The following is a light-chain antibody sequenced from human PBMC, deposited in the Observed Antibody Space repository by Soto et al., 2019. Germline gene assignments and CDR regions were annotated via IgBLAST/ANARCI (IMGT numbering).Light chain of an antibody. CDR1: QSAISSY. V-gene: IGKV3-20*01. CDR3: QQFGGSLTWT. CDR2: GAS. Sequence: EVVLTQSPGSLSLSPGERATLSCRASQSAISSYLAWYQQKPGQAPRLLIYGASSRATGIPDRFSGSGSGTDFTLTISRLEPEDCAVYYCQQFGGSLTWTFGQGTKVDIK. J-gene: IGKJ1*01.